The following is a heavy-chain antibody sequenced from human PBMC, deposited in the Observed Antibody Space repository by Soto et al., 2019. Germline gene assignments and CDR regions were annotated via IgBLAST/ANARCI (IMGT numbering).Heavy chain of an antibody. Sequence: SEILSLTCAVSGGSISSGGYSWSWIRQPPGKGLEWIGYIYYSGTTYYNPSLKSRVTISLDTSKNQFSLKLSSVTAADTAVYYCARSVFPWGQGTLVTVSS. V-gene: IGHV4-31*11. CDR3: ARSVFP. CDR2: IYYSGTT. J-gene: IGHJ5*02. CDR1: GGSISSGGYS.